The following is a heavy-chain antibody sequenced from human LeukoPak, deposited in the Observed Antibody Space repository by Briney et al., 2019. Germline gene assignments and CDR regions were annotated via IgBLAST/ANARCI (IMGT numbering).Heavy chain of an antibody. J-gene: IGHJ4*02. CDR1: GFTFSSYA. Sequence: PGGSLRLSCAASGFTFSSYAMHWVRQAPGKGLEWVAVISYDGSNKYYADSVKGRFTISRDNSKNTLYLQMNSLRAEDTAVYYCAREVFSLGRASDYWGQGTLVTVYS. CDR3: AREVFSLGRASDY. D-gene: IGHD3-9*01. V-gene: IGHV3-30*01. CDR2: ISYDGSNK.